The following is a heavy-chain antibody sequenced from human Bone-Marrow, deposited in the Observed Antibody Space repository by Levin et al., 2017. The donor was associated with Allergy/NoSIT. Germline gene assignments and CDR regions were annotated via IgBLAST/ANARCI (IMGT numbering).Heavy chain of an antibody. D-gene: IGHD6-19*01. CDR1: GNTFSSYA. V-gene: IGHV1-69*06. CDR3: AREVSDSAWYG. CDR2: IIPIFGTV. Sequence: SVKVSCNASGNTFSSYAISWVRQTPGQGLEWMGGIIPIFGTVKYSQKFQGRVTIRADKSTRTVYMDLSSLRSEDTAVYYCAREVSDSAWYGWGQGTLVTVSS. J-gene: IGHJ4*02.